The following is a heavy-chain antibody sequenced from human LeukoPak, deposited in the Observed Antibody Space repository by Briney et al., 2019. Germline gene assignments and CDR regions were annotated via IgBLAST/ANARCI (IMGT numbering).Heavy chain of an antibody. J-gene: IGHJ4*02. V-gene: IGHV3-7*01. D-gene: IGHD6-25*01. Sequence: PGGSLRLSCAASGFSFSNSWMNWLRQAPGKGLEWVANIKEDGSEIYYIDAVKGRFTISRDNAKNSLFLQMNSLRAEDTAMYYCAREWYSSGRTPPNFDFWGQGTLVTVSS. CDR3: AREWYSSGRTPPNFDF. CDR2: IKEDGSEI. CDR1: GFSFSNSW.